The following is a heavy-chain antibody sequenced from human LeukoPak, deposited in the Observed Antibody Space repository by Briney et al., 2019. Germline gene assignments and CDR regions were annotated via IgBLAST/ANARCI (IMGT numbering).Heavy chain of an antibody. CDR1: GYTFTSYD. V-gene: IGHV1-8*01. CDR3: ARGESSSWYRYYYYYYMDV. J-gene: IGHJ6*03. CDR2: MNPNSGNT. D-gene: IGHD6-13*01. Sequence: ASVKVSCKASGYTFTSYDINWVRQATGQGLKWMGWMNPNSGNTGYAQKFQGRVTMTRNTSISTAYMELSSLRSEDTAVYYCARGESSSWYRYYYYYYMDVWGKGTTVTVSS.